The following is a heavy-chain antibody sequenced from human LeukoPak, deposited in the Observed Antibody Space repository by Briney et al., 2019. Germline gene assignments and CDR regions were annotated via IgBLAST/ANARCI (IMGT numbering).Heavy chain of an antibody. D-gene: IGHD3-10*01. Sequence: SVKVSCKASGGTFSSYAISWVRQAPGHGLDWMGRIIPIFGTANYAQKFQGRVTITTDESTSTAYMELSSLRSEDTAVYYCASGPVLRDDYWGQGTLVTVSS. J-gene: IGHJ4*02. CDR1: GGTFSSYA. V-gene: IGHV1-69*05. CDR2: IIPIFGTA. CDR3: ASGPVLRDDY.